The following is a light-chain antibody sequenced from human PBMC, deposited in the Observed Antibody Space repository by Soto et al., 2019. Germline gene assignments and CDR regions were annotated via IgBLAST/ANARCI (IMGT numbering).Light chain of an antibody. CDR2: GTY. J-gene: IGKJ4*01. CDR3: QQYGNSIT. V-gene: IGKV3-20*01. CDR1: QSVRSSY. Sequence: EIVLTQSPGIVSLSPGERATLSCRASQSVRSSYLAWYQQKFGQAPRLLIYGTYIRAAGIPDRFSGSGSGTDFTLTISRLAPEDFALYYCQQYGNSITFGGGTKGEIK.